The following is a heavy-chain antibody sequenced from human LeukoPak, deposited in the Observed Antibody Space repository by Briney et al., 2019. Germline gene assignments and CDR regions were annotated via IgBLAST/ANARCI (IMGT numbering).Heavy chain of an antibody. CDR3: ARDDTIFGVVNPRNNACDI. Sequence: SETLSLTCTVSGGAISSYYWSWIRQPPGKGLEWIGYIYYSGSTNYNPSLKSRVTISVDTSKNQFSLKLSSVTAADTAVYYCARDDTIFGVVNPRNNACDIWGQGTMVTVSS. J-gene: IGHJ3*02. CDR1: GGAISSYY. V-gene: IGHV4-59*01. CDR2: IYYSGST. D-gene: IGHD3-3*01.